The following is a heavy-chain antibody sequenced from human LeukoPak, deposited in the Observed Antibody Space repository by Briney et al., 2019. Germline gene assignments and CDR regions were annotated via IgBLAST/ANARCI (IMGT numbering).Heavy chain of an antibody. Sequence: SETLSLTCTVSGGSISSSSYYWGWIRQPPGKGLEWIGSIHYNGNTYYNPSLTSRVTISVDTSQSQFSLKLSSVTAADTAVYYCARESNYPVATTIGSWGQGTLVTVSS. CDR1: GGSISSSSYY. CDR2: IHYNGNT. J-gene: IGHJ4*02. CDR3: ARESNYPVATTIGS. V-gene: IGHV4-39*07. D-gene: IGHD1-26*01.